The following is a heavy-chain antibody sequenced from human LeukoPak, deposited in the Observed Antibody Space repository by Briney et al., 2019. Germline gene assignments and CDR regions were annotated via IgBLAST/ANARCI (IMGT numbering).Heavy chain of an antibody. V-gene: IGHV3-9*01. Sequence: AGGSLRLSCAASGFTFDDYAMHWVRQAPGKGLEWVSGISWNSGSIGYADSVKGRFTISRDNSKNTLYLQMNSLRAEDTAVYYCASISRSGYYWGQGTLVTVSS. CDR2: ISWNSGSI. D-gene: IGHD3-3*02. CDR1: GFTFDDYA. J-gene: IGHJ4*02. CDR3: ASISRSGYY.